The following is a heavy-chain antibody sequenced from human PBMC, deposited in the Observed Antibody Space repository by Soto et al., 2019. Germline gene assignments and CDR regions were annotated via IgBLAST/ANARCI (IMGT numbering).Heavy chain of an antibody. J-gene: IGHJ4*02. CDR1: GFTFSSDG. D-gene: IGHD3-10*01. Sequence: PGGSLRLSCAASGFTFSSDGMHGVRQAPGKGLEWVAVISYDGSSKYYADSVNGRFTISRDNSKNTLYLQMNSLRAEDTAVYYCAKAGQPSLLSYFDYWGQGTLVTVSS. CDR2: ISYDGSSK. V-gene: IGHV3-30*18. CDR3: AKAGQPSLLSYFDY.